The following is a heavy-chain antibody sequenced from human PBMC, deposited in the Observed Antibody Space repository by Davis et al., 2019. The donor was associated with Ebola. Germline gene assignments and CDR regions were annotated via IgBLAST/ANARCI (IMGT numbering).Heavy chain of an antibody. J-gene: IGHJ6*04. D-gene: IGHD3-16*01. CDR2: ISNGGRT. CDR1: GGSVGSDY. CDR3: ARGDDYPFYMDV. V-gene: IGHV4-59*02. Sequence: SETLSLTCSVSGGSVGSDYWGWIRQSPGKGLEWIAFISNGGRTIYNPSLRGRVTISIDTSKNQFSLKLSSVTAADTAVYYCARGDDYPFYMDVWGKGTTVTVSS.